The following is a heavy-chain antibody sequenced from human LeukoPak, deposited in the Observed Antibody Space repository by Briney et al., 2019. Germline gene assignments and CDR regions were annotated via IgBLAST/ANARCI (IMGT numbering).Heavy chain of an antibody. D-gene: IGHD6-19*01. J-gene: IGHJ4*02. CDR2: INWNSGNI. Sequence: PGRSLRLSCAASGFTFDDYAMHWVRQAPGKGLEWVSGINWNSGNIAYADSVKGRFTISRDNAENSLYLQMNSLRAEDTAFYYCAKDLKAVAGALGYFDYWGQGTLVTVSS. CDR1: GFTFDDYA. V-gene: IGHV3-9*01. CDR3: AKDLKAVAGALGYFDY.